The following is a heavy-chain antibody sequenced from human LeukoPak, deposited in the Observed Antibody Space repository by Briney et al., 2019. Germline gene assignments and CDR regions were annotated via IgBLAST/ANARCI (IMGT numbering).Heavy chain of an antibody. V-gene: IGHV3-30*03. CDR2: ISYDGSNK. CDR1: GFTFSSYG. CDR3: ALSPPARAFDI. D-gene: IGHD2-2*01. J-gene: IGHJ3*02. Sequence: PGRSLRLSCAASGFTFSSYGMHWVRQAPGKGLEWVAVISYDGSNKYYADSVKGRFTISRDNSKNTLYLQMNSLRAEDTAVYYCALSPPARAFDIWGQGTMVTVSS.